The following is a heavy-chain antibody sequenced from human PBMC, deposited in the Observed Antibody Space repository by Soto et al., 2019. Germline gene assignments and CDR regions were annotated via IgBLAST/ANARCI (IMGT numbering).Heavy chain of an antibody. CDR3: ASQALRITRADDNCFAA. CDR2: ISAYNGDT. J-gene: IGHJ5*02. V-gene: IGHV1-18*01. CDR1: GYTFSTYG. Sequence: WASVKVSCKASGYTFSTYGINWVRQAPGQGLEWMGWISAYNGDTDYAQNFQGRVTMTTDTSTSTAYMELRSLRSDDTAVYYCASQALRITRADDNCFAAWGQGTLVTVSS. D-gene: IGHD3-3*01.